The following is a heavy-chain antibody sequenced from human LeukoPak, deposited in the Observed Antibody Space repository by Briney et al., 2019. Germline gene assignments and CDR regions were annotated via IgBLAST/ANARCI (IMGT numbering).Heavy chain of an antibody. D-gene: IGHD6-19*01. J-gene: IGHJ3*02. CDR2: ISGSGGRT. CDR1: GFTFSSYA. Sequence: PGGSLRLSCAASGFTFSSYAMSWVPQAPGKGVEGVSAISGSGGRTYYADPVKGRFTISRDNSKNTLYLQMNSLRAEGTAVYYCAKDRYSSGWDDAFDIWGQGTMVTVSS. V-gene: IGHV3-23*01. CDR3: AKDRYSSGWDDAFDI.